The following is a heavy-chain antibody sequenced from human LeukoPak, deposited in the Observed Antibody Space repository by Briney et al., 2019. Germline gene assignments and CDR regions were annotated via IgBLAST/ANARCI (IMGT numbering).Heavy chain of an antibody. V-gene: IGHV3-21*01. CDR1: GFTFSSYS. CDR3: ARALPSPLYSGSYADAFDI. D-gene: IGHD1-26*01. J-gene: IGHJ3*02. CDR2: ISSSSSYI. Sequence: PGGSLRLSCAASGFTFSSYSMNWVRQAPGKGLEWVSSISSSSSYIYYADSVKGRFTISRDNAKNSLYLQMNILRAEDTAVYYCARALPSPLYSGSYADAFDIWGQGTMVTVSS.